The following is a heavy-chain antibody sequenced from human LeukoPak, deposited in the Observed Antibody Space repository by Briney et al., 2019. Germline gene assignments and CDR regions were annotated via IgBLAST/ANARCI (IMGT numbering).Heavy chain of an antibody. D-gene: IGHD3-22*01. Sequence: GGTLRLSCAASGFTFSSYSMNWVRQAPGKGLEWVSYISSSSSTIYYADSVKGRFTISRDNAKNSLYLQMNSLRAKDTAVYYCARDVIVEFDYWGQGTLVTVSS. CDR3: ARDVIVEFDY. CDR2: ISSSSSTI. J-gene: IGHJ4*02. CDR1: GFTFSSYS. V-gene: IGHV3-48*01.